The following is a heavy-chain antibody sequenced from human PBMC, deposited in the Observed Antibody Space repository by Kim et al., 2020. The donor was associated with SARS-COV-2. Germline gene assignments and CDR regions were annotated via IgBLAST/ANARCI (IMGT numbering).Heavy chain of an antibody. V-gene: IGHV1-3*01. CDR3: AGDGLRYFDP. Sequence: NGNTKDTQKFQGRVSITRDTSASTAYMELGSLRGEDTAVYYCAGDGLRYFDPWGQGTLVTVSS. J-gene: IGHJ5*02. D-gene: IGHD3-9*01. CDR2: NGNT.